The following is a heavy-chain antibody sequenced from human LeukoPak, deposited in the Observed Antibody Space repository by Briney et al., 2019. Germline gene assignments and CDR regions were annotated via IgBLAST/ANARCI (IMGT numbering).Heavy chain of an antibody. CDR2: INHSGST. D-gene: IGHD3-10*02. V-gene: IGHV4-34*01. J-gene: IGHJ4*02. CDR3: ARLFGGPSDY. Sequence: PSETLSLTCAVYGGSFSGYYCSWIRQPPGQGLEWIGEINHSGSTNYNPSLKSRVTISVDTSKNQFSLKLSSVTAADTAVYYCARLFGGPSDYWGQGTLVTVSS. CDR1: GGSFSGYY.